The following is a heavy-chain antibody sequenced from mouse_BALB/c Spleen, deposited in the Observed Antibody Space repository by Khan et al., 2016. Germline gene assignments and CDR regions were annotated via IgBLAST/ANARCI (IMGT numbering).Heavy chain of an antibody. V-gene: IGHV1-80*01. J-gene: IGHJ3*01. CDR3: ARVSSSGYVAWFAY. CDR1: GYAFSSYW. D-gene: IGHD3-1*01. Sequence: QVQLQQSGAELVRPGSSVKISCKSSGYAFSSYWMNWVKQRPGQGLEWIGQIYPGDGDTNYNGKFKGKATLTADKYSSTAYMQLSSLTSEDSAVYFCARVSSSGYVAWFAYWGQGTLVTVSA. CDR2: IYPGDGDT.